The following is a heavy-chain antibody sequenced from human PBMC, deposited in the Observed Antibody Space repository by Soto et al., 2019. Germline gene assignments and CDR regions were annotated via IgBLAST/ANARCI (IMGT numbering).Heavy chain of an antibody. D-gene: IGHD3-3*01. CDR2: IKQDGSEK. CDR1: GFTFSSYW. V-gene: IGHV3-7*01. Sequence: EVQLVESGGGLVQPGGSLRLSCAASGFTFSSYWMSWVRQAPGKGLEWVANIKQDGSEKYYVDSVKGRFTISRDNAKNSLYLQMDRLRAVDPAVYYCARVGYYDFWSGYYKVYYYYLDVWGKGTTVTVSS. CDR3: ARVGYYDFWSGYYKVYYYYLDV. J-gene: IGHJ6*03.